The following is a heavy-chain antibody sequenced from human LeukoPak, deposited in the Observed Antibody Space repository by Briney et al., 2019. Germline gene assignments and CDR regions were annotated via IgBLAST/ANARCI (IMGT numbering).Heavy chain of an antibody. CDR1: GGSISSSSYY. CDR2: IYYSGST. J-gene: IGHJ4*02. CDR3: AREGQYSSSQPFDY. D-gene: IGHD6-13*01. V-gene: IGHV4-39*07. Sequence: SETLSLTCTVSGGSISSSSYYWGWIRQPPGKGLEWIGSIYYSGSTYYNPSLKSRVTISVDTSKNQFSLKLSSVTAADTAVYYCAREGQYSSSQPFDYWGQGTLDTVSS.